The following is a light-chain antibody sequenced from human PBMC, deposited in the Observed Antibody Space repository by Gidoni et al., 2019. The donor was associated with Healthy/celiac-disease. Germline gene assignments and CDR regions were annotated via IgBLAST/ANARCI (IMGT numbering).Light chain of an antibody. CDR2: GSS. CDR3: QQYGSSWWT. V-gene: IGKV3-20*01. J-gene: IGKJ1*01. Sequence: EIVLTQSPGTLSLSPGERATLSCRASQSVSSSYLAWYQQKPGQAPRLLIYGSSSRATGIPDRFSGSGSVTDFTLTISRLEPEDFAVYYCQQYGSSWWTFXQXTKVEIK. CDR1: QSVSSSY.